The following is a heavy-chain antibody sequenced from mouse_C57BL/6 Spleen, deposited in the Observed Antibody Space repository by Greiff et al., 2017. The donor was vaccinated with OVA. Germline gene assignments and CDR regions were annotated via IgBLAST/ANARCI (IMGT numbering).Heavy chain of an antibody. D-gene: IGHD2-4*01. CDR2: IDPEDGDT. CDR1: GFNIKDYY. Sequence: EVQLQQSGAELVRPGPSVKLSCTVSGFNIKDYYMHWVKQRPEQGLEWIGRIDPEDGDTEYAPKFQGKATITADTSSNTAYLQLSSLTSEDTAVYYSATDDYAEENTCFDVWGTGTTVTVSS. CDR3: ATDDYAEENTCFDV. V-gene: IGHV14-1*01. J-gene: IGHJ1*03.